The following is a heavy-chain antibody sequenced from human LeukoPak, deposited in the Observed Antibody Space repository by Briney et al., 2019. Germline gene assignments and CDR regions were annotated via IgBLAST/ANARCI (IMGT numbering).Heavy chain of an antibody. CDR3: AKDLGGDIVVVPAARGPFDY. CDR2: IRYDGSNK. Sequence: PGGSLRLSCAASGFTFSTYSMNWVRQAPGKGLEWVAFIRYDGSNKYYADSVKGRFTISRDNSKNTLYLQMNSLRAEDTAVYYCAKDLGGDIVVVPAARGPFDYWGQGTLVTVSS. D-gene: IGHD2-2*01. V-gene: IGHV3-30*02. J-gene: IGHJ4*02. CDR1: GFTFSTYS.